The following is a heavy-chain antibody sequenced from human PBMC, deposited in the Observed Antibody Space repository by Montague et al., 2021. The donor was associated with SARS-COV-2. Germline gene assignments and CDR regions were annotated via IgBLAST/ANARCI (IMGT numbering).Heavy chain of an antibody. CDR2: INSDGGST. CDR1: GFTFSSYW. J-gene: IGHJ6*02. Sequence: SLRLSCAASGFTFSSYWMHWVRQAPGKGLVWVSRINSDGGSTSYADSVKGRFTISRDNAKNTLYLQMNSLRAEDTAVYYCASDMTTAYYYYYGMDVWGQGTTVTVSS. D-gene: IGHD4-11*01. CDR3: ASDMTTAYYYYYGMDV. V-gene: IGHV3-74*01.